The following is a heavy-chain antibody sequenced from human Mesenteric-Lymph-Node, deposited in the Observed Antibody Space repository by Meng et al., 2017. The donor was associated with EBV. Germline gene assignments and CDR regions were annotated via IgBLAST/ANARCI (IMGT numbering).Heavy chain of an antibody. D-gene: IGHD3-10*01. Sequence: QVQLKQWGRGRLKPSETLSLSCVVYGGSFSGYYCTWIRQPPGKGLEWIGEINHSGSTNYNPSLKSRVTISLDTSKNQFSLKLNSVTAADTAVYYCARGKTMVRGVTSDYWGQGTLVTVSS. CDR3: ARGKTMVRGVTSDY. CDR1: GGSFSGYY. J-gene: IGHJ4*02. V-gene: IGHV4-34*01. CDR2: INHSGST.